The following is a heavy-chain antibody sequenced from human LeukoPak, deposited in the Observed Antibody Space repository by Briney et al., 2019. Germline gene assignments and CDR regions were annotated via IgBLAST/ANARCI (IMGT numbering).Heavy chain of an antibody. D-gene: IGHD2-2*01. CDR3: ARGYCSSTSCPPVY. CDR1: GGSISSYY. V-gene: IGHV4-59*01. J-gene: IGHJ4*02. Sequence: SETLSLTCTVSGGSISSYYWSWIRQPPGKGLEWIGYIYYSGSTNYNPSLKSRVTISVDTSKNQFSLKLSSATAADTAVYYCARGYCSSTSCPPVYWGQGTLVTVSS. CDR2: IYYSGST.